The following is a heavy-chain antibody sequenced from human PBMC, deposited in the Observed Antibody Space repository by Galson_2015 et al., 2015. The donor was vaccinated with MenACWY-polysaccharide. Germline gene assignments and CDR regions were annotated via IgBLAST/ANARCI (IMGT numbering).Heavy chain of an antibody. CDR1: GYTFTDYY. D-gene: IGHD1-7*01. Sequence: SVKVSCKASGYTFTDYYTHWVRQAPGQGLEWMGWMSPRSGVLEYAQKFQGWVTMTRDTSINTAYMELSRPTSDDTAVYYCARGSGIEGTSILQTRALDFWGQGTLVTVSS. V-gene: IGHV1-2*04. CDR2: MSPRSGVL. CDR3: ARGSGIEGTSILQTRALDF. J-gene: IGHJ4*02.